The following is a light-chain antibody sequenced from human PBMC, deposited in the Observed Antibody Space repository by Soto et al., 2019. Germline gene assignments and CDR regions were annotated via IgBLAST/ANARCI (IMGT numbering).Light chain of an antibody. Sequence: DIQMTQSPSLLSASVGDRVTTTCRASQSISSYLNWYQQKPGSAPNLLIYAASSLQSGVPSRFSASGSGTDFTLTISSLQPEDFATYSCQQSYSTLWTFGQGTKVDIK. CDR1: QSISSY. CDR2: AAS. V-gene: IGKV1-39*01. J-gene: IGKJ1*01. CDR3: QQSYSTLWT.